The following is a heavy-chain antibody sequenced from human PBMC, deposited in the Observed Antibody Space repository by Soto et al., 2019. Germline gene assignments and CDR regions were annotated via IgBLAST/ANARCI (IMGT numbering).Heavy chain of an antibody. CDR3: ARRYGGAFDI. D-gene: IGHD3-10*01. CDR2: IYHSGST. Sequence: PSETLSLTCTVSGGSISSGGYYWSWIRQHPGKGLEWIGYIYHSGSTNYNPSLKSRVTISVDTSKNQFSLKLSSVTAADTAVYYCARRYGGAFDIWGQGTMVTVSS. V-gene: IGHV4-61*08. J-gene: IGHJ3*02. CDR1: GGSISSGGYY.